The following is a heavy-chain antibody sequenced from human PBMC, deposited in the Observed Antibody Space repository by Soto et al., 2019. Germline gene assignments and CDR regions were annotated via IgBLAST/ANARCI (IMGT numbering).Heavy chain of an antibody. CDR3: ATQQGRLVYFFDN. CDR1: GGSINNRYSF. V-gene: IGHV4-39*01. D-gene: IGHD3-9*01. CDR2: IYYSGST. J-gene: IGHJ4*02. Sequence: SETLSLTCTVSGGSINNRYSFWGWIRQPPGKEPEWIGSIYYSGSTYYNPSLKSRASISVDMSRNQFFLTLTSVTSADTALYYCATQQGRLVYFFDNWGQGTLVTVSS.